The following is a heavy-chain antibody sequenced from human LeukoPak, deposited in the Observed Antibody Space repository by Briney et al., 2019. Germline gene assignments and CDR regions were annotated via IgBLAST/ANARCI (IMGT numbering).Heavy chain of an antibody. J-gene: IGHJ6*02. CDR3: ARDNRYYDYVWGSSQGYGMDD. V-gene: IGHV4-4*07. Sequence: SETLSLTCTVSGGSISSYYWSWIRQPAGKGLEWIGRIYTSGSTNYNPSLKGRVTMSVDTSKNQFSLKLSSVTAADTAVYYCARDNRYYDYVWGSSQGYGMDDWGQGTTVTVSS. D-gene: IGHD3-16*01. CDR2: IYTSGST. CDR1: GGSISSYY.